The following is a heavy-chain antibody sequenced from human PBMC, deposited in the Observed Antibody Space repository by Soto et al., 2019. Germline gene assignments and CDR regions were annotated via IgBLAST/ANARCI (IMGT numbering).Heavy chain of an antibody. CDR2: ISYDGSNK. CDR1: GFTFSSYG. J-gene: IGHJ6*02. D-gene: IGHD3-10*01. CDR3: AKADSIWFGELFHYYYYGMDV. Sequence: QVQLVESGGGVVQPGRSLRLSCAASGFTFSSYGMHWVRQAPGKGLEWVAVISYDGSNKYYADSVKGRFTISRDNSKNTLYLQMNSLRAEDTAVYYCAKADSIWFGELFHYYYYGMDVWGQGTTVTVSS. V-gene: IGHV3-30*18.